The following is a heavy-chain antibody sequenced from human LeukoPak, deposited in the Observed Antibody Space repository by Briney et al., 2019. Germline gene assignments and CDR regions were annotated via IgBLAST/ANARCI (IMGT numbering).Heavy chain of an antibody. V-gene: IGHV1-3*01. D-gene: IGHD3-10*01. CDR1: GYTFTSYA. CDR3: ARVRGSGSYYFGY. Sequence: ASVKVSCKASGYTFTSYAMHWVRQAPGQRLEWMGWINAGNGNTKYSQKFQGRVIITRDTSASTAYMELSSLRSEDTAVYYCARVRGSGSYYFGYWGQGTLVTVSS. CDR2: INAGNGNT. J-gene: IGHJ4*02.